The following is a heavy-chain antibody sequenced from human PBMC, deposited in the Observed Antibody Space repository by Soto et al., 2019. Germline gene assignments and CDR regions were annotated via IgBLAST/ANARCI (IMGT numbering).Heavy chain of an antibody. D-gene: IGHD3-10*01. V-gene: IGHV3-23*01. CDR2: ISGSGGST. CDR3: ARSFGEFDDAFDI. J-gene: IGHJ3*02. CDR1: GFTFSSYA. Sequence: EVQLLESGGGLVQPGGSLRLSCAASGFTFSSYAMSWVRQAPGKGLEWVSAISGSGGSTYYADSVKGRFTISRDNSKNTLYLQMNSLRAEDTAVYYCARSFGEFDDAFDIWGQGTMVTVSS.